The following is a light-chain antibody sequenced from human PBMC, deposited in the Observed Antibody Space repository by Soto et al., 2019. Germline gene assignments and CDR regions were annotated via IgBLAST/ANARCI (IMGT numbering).Light chain of an antibody. J-gene: IGKJ2*01. CDR2: GAS. CDR3: QQSYRSPYT. CDR1: QSINIY. Sequence: DIQMTQSPSSLFASVGDRVTVTCRASQSINIYLNWYQQKPGKAPTLLIYGASSLQSGVPSRFSGGGSRTEFTLTISALQPEDFATYYCQQSYRSPYTFGQGTKLEIK. V-gene: IGKV1-39*01.